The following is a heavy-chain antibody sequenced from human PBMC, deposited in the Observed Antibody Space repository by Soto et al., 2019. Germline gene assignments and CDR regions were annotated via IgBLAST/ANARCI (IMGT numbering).Heavy chain of an antibody. Sequence: ASVKVSCKTYGYSFSSYGINWVRQAPGQGLEWMGWINTKTGNRNYAQKFEDRVTMTTATSTSTVYLELRSLRSDDTAVYFCARDRLRGYDSSGFYSWGQRTLVTVSS. CDR1: GYSFSSYG. V-gene: IGHV1-18*01. CDR3: ARDRLRGYDSSGFYS. D-gene: IGHD3-22*01. CDR2: INTKTGNR. J-gene: IGHJ4*02.